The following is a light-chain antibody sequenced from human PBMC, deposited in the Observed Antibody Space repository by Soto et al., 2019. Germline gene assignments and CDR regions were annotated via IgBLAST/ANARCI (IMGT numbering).Light chain of an antibody. CDR2: GAS. Sequence: DIPLTQSPSFLSASVGDRVTITCRASQGVSDYLTWYQQKPGKAPTLLIYGASTLHSGVPSRFSGSGSGTEFTLTINNLQPEDCATYYCLQFYAYPLSFGGGTKVEIK. CDR3: LQFYAYPLS. CDR1: QGVSDY. V-gene: IGKV1-9*01. J-gene: IGKJ4*01.